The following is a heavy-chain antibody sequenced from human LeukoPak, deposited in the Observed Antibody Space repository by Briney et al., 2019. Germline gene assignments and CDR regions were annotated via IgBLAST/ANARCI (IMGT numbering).Heavy chain of an antibody. J-gene: IGHJ4*02. CDR3: AREMGSSTSRYFDY. CDR1: GGSISSGDYY. CDR2: IYYSGST. V-gene: IGHV4-30-4*02. D-gene: IGHD3-10*01. Sequence: SETLPLTCTVSGGSISSGDYYWSWIRQPPGKGLEWIGYIYYSGSTYYNPSLKSRVTMSVDTSKNQFSLKLSSVTAADTAVYYCAREMGSSTSRYFDYWGQGTLVTVSS.